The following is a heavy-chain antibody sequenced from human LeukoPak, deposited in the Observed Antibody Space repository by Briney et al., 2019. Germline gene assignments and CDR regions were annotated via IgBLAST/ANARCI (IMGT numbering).Heavy chain of an antibody. J-gene: IGHJ2*01. CDR2: IYYSGST. V-gene: IGHV4-59*08. CDR1: GGSISSYY. CDR3: ARHPGYSSSWYHYWYFDL. Sequence: SETLSLTCTVSGGSISSYYWSWIRQPPGKGLEWIGYIYYSGSTNYNPSLKSRVTISVDTSKNQFSPKLSSVTAADTAVYYCARHPGYSSSWYHYWYFDLWGRGTLVTVSS. D-gene: IGHD6-13*01.